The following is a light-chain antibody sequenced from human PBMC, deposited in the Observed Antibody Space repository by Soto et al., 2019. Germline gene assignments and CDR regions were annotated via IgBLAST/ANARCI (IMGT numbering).Light chain of an antibody. CDR3: QQSYGPPIT. CDR1: QTISNY. J-gene: IGKJ5*01. CDR2: LAS. V-gene: IGKV1-39*01. Sequence: DIQMTQSPSSLSAFVGDRVTITCRASQTISNYLNWYQQRPGKAPKLLIYLASSLQSGVPSRFGGSGSGTDFTLTFSSLQPEDSATYYCQQSYGPPITFGQGTRLEMK.